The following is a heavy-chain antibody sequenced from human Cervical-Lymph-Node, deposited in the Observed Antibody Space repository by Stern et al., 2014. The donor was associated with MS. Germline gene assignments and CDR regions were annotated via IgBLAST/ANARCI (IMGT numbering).Heavy chain of an antibody. CDR1: GYNTTSYG. Sequence: QVQLVQSGGEVKKPGASVKVSCKASGYNTTSYGFTWVLQAPGQGLEWMGWISVYTGNTNYAPKVPGRVTMTTDTSTSRAYMEVRSLRSDDTAVYYCATFTSAVGTFNHWGQGTLVTVSS. J-gene: IGHJ4*02. CDR3: ATFTSAVGTFNH. V-gene: IGHV1-18*01. CDR2: ISVYTGNT. D-gene: IGHD6-13*01.